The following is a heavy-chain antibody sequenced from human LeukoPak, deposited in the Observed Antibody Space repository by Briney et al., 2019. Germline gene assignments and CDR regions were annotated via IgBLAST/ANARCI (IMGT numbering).Heavy chain of an antibody. Sequence: SETLSLTCAVYGGSFSGYYWGWIRQPPGKGLEWIGEINHSGSISYNPSLKSRVTISLDTSKNQFSLKLSSATAADTAVYYCAGGDYHGSESYANYWGQGTLVTVSS. CDR1: GGSFSGYY. J-gene: IGHJ4*02. CDR3: AGGDYHGSESYANY. D-gene: IGHD3-10*01. CDR2: INHSGSI. V-gene: IGHV4-34*01.